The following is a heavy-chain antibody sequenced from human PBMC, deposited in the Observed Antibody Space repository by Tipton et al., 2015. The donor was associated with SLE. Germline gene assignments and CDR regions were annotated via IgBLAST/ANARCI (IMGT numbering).Heavy chain of an antibody. CDR3: GRPWGY. CDR1: GGSIIINSNF. D-gene: IGHD7-27*01. V-gene: IGHV4-39*07. J-gene: IGHJ4*02. CDR2: VYHSGST. Sequence: GLVKPSETLSLTCTVSGGSIIINSNFWAWLRQPPGKRPEWIGSVYHSGSTYYSPSLKSRITISLDTSKNQFSLKLSSVTAADTAVYYCGRPWGYWGQGIQVTVSS.